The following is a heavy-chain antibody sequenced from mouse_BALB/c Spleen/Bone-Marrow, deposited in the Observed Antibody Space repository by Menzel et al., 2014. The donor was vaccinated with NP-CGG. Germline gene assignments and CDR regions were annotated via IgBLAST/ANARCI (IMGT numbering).Heavy chain of an antibody. J-gene: IGHJ2*01. D-gene: IGHD1-1*01. CDR1: GYVFSTYW. Sequence: QVQLQQSGAELVGPGSSVKISCKASGYVFSTYWINWVKQRPGQGLEWIGQIYPGDGDTNYNGKFKGTATLTTDKSSSTAYMQLSSLTSEDSAVYFCARSWYGSSYDYWGQGTTLTVSS. V-gene: IGHV1-80*01. CDR3: ARSWYGSSYDY. CDR2: IYPGDGDT.